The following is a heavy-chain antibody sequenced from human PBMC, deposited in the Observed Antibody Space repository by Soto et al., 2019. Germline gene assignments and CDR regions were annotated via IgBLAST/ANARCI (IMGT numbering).Heavy chain of an antibody. Sequence: PGGSLRLSCAASGFTFSSYAMHWVRQAPGKGLEYVSAISSNGGSTYYADSVKGRFTIPRDNSKNTLYLQMGSLRAEDMAVYYCARGGEGFDYWGQGTLVTVSS. V-gene: IGHV3-64*02. D-gene: IGHD3-16*01. CDR2: ISSNGGST. CDR1: GFTFSSYA. CDR3: ARGGEGFDY. J-gene: IGHJ4*02.